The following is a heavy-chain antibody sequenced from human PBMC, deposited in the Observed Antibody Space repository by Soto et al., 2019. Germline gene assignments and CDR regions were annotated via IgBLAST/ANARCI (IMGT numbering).Heavy chain of an antibody. V-gene: IGHV1-69*13. J-gene: IGHJ4*02. CDR1: GGTFSSYA. CDR2: IIPIFGTA. CDR3: ASPHYYGSGSYYKGPFDY. D-gene: IGHD3-10*01. Sequence: GASVKVSCKASGGTFSSYAISWVRQAPGQGLEWMGGIIPIFGTANYAQKFQSRVTITADESTSPAYMELSSLRSEDTALFYCASPHYYGSGSYYKGPFDYWGQGTLVTVSS.